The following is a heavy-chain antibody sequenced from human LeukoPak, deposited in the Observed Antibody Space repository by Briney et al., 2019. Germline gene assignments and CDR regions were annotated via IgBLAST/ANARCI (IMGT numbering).Heavy chain of an antibody. J-gene: IGHJ6*03. CDR2: INCNGNSR. CDR1: GFNFDYFG. D-gene: IGHD1-1*01. V-gene: IGHV3-20*04. CDR3: ARNTRNDDIYIDV. Sequence: GGSLRLSCSGSGFNFDYFGINWVRQAPGKGLEWVSGINCNGNSRHYADSAKGRFTISRDNSKKTVDLHMNSLRAGDTALYYCARNTRNDDIYIDVWGKGTTVTVSS.